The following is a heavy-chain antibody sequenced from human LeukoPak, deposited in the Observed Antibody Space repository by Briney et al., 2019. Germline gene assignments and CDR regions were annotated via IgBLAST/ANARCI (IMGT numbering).Heavy chain of an antibody. J-gene: IGHJ4*02. Sequence: PSETLSLTCSVSGDSIRSYYWSWIRQPAGKGLEWIGRCHTSGSTNYNPSLKTRVTMSVDTSKNQFSLRLSSVTAADTVVYYCAREGTYCSRTSCYDSFLDYWGQGTLVTVSS. V-gene: IGHV4-4*07. CDR2: CHTSGST. CDR1: GDSIRSYY. D-gene: IGHD2-2*01. CDR3: AREGTYCSRTSCYDSFLDY.